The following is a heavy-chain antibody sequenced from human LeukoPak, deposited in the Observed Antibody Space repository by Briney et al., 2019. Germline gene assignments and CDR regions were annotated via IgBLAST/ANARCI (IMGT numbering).Heavy chain of an antibody. CDR2: IYTSGST. CDR1: GGCISSGSYY. CDR3: AREVAARPRDNWYFDL. D-gene: IGHD6-6*01. V-gene: IGHV4-61*02. Sequence: PSQTLSLTCTVSGGCISSGSYYWSWIRQPAGKGLEWIGRIYTSGSTNYNPSLKSRVTISVDTSKNQFSLKLSSVTAADTAVYYCAREVAARPRDNWYFDLWGRGTLVTVSS. J-gene: IGHJ2*01.